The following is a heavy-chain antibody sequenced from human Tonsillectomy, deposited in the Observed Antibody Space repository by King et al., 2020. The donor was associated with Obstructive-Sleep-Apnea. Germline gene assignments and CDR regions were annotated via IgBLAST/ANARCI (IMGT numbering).Heavy chain of an antibody. CDR3: TTDSITLLDY. Sequence: QLVQSGGGLVKPGGSLRLSCAASGFTFSNARMSWVRQAPGKGRECVGRIKSKTDGGTTDYAAPVKGKFTISKDDSKNTLYLQMNSLKTEDTAAYYCTTDSITLLDYWGQGTLVTVSS. J-gene: IGHJ4*02. V-gene: IGHV3-15*01. CDR1: GFTFSNAR. CDR2: IKSKTDGGTT. D-gene: IGHD1-14*01.